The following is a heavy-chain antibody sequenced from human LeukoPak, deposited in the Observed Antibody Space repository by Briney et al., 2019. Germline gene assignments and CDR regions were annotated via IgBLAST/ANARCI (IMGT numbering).Heavy chain of an antibody. D-gene: IGHD1-26*01. CDR1: GFTFSAFW. V-gene: IGHV3-7*01. CDR2: IKQDGSEK. Sequence: GGSLRLSCAASGFTFSAFWMHWVRQVPGKGLEWVVNIKQDGSEKYYVDSVKGRFTISRDNAKNSLYLQMNSLRAEDTAVYYCASLLSGSNQINDYWGQGTLVTVSS. J-gene: IGHJ4*02. CDR3: ASLLSGSNQINDY.